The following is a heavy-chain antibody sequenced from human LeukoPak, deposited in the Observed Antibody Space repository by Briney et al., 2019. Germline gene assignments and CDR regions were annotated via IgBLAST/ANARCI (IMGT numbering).Heavy chain of an antibody. CDR2: ISYDGSNK. CDR3: ARGREGIAAAGIFGY. J-gene: IGHJ4*02. Sequence: PGGSLRLSCAASGFTFSSYAMHWVRQAPGKGLKWVAVISYDGSNKYYADSVKGRFTISRDNSKNTLYLQMNSLRAEDTAVYYCARGREGIAAAGIFGYWGQGTLVTVSS. D-gene: IGHD6-13*01. V-gene: IGHV3-30-3*01. CDR1: GFTFSSYA.